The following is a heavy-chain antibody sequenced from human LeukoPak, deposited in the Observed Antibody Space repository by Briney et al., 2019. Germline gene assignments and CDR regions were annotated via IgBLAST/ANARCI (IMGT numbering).Heavy chain of an antibody. J-gene: IGHJ4*02. CDR2: ISSSSSYI. D-gene: IGHD3-3*01. CDR3: ARDIPDFWSGETDY. V-gene: IGHV3-21*01. CDR1: GFTFSSYS. Sequence: PGGSLRLSCAASGFTFSSYSMNWVRQVPGKGLEWVSSISSSSSYIYYADSVKGRFTISRDNAKNSLYLQMNSLRAEDTAVYYCARDIPDFWSGETDYWGQGTLVTVSS.